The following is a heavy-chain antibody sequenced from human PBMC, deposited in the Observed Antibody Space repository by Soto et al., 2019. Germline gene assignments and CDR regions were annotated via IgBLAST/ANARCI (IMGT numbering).Heavy chain of an antibody. D-gene: IGHD3-16*01. CDR3: ARARQYYDCELDP. CDR1: GGSISSSSYF. Sequence: SETLSLTCSVSGGSISSSSYFWGWIGQPPGKGLEWIGSIYYSGSTYYNPSLKSRVTVSVDTSKNQFSLKLTSVTAADTAIYYCARARQYYDCELDPWGQGTLVTVSS. J-gene: IGHJ5*02. V-gene: IGHV4-39*07. CDR2: IYYSGST.